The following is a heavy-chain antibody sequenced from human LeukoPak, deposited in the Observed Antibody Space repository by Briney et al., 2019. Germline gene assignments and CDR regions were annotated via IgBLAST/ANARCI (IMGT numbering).Heavy chain of an antibody. CDR3: ATGSGIAVSLRSYWFDP. D-gene: IGHD6-19*01. Sequence: ASVKVSCKVSGYTLTELSMHWVRQAPGKGLEWMGGFDPEDGETIYAQKFQGRVTMTEDTSTDTAYMELSSLRSEDMAVYYCATGSGIAVSLRSYWFDPWGQGTLVTVSS. V-gene: IGHV1-24*01. J-gene: IGHJ5*02. CDR1: GYTLTELS. CDR2: FDPEDGET.